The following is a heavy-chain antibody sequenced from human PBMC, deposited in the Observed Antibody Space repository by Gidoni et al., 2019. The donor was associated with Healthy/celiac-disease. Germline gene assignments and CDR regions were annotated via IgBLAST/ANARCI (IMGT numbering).Heavy chain of an antibody. CDR2: ISYDGSNK. Sequence: QVQLVEAGGGVGQPGWSLRLSCAASGFTFSSYAMYWVRPAPGKGLGLVAVISYDGSNKYYADSVKGRFTISRDNSKNTLYLQMNSLRAEDTAVYYCARGRREQQLGFFDYWGQGTLVTVSS. CDR3: ARGRREQQLGFFDY. J-gene: IGHJ4*02. D-gene: IGHD6-13*01. CDR1: GFTFSSYA. V-gene: IGHV3-30*04.